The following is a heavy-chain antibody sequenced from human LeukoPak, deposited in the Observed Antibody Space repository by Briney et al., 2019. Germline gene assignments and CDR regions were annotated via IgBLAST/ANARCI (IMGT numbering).Heavy chain of an antibody. CDR1: GFTFSSYE. CDR3: ARDGDLVVVPTALDY. V-gene: IGHV3-48*03. J-gene: IGHJ4*02. CDR2: ISSSGSTI. Sequence: GGSLRLSCAASGFTFSSYEMSWVRQAPGKGLEWVSYISSSGSTIYYADSVKGRFTISRDNAKNSLYLQMNSLRAEDTAVYYCARDGDLVVVPTALDYWGRGALVAVSS. D-gene: IGHD2-2*01.